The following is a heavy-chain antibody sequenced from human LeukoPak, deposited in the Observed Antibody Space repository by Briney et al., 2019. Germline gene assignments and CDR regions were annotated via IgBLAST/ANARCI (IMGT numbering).Heavy chain of an antibody. Sequence: PSETLSLTCTVSGGSISNHCWSWIRQPPGKGLEWIGYIHYSGSTNYNPSLKSRVTISVDTSKNQFSLKLTSVTAADTAVYYCARDFGRGYCSTTSCFVPWFDPWGQGTLVTVSS. CDR3: ARDFGRGYCSTTSCFVPWFDP. CDR2: IHYSGST. V-gene: IGHV4-59*11. D-gene: IGHD2-2*01. CDR1: GGSISNHC. J-gene: IGHJ5*02.